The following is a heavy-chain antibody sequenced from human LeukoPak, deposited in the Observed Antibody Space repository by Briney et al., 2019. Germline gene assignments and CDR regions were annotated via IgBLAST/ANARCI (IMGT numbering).Heavy chain of an antibody. CDR2: INPSGGST. V-gene: IGHV1-46*01. CDR3: AREGAVVVVAAVLDY. D-gene: IGHD2-15*01. J-gene: IGHJ4*02. Sequence: ASVKVSCKASGYTFTSYYMHWVRQAPGQGLEWMGIINPSGGSTSHAQKFQGRVTMTRDTSTSTVYMELSSLRSEDTAVYYCAREGAVVVVAAVLDYWGQGTLVTVSS. CDR1: GYTFTSYY.